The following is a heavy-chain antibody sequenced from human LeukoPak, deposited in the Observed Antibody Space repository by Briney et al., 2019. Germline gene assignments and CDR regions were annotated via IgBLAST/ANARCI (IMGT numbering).Heavy chain of an antibody. Sequence: PGRSLRLSCAASGFTFSSYAMHWVRQAPGKGLEWVAVISYDGSNKYYADSVKGRFTISRDNSKNTLYLQMNSLRAEDTAVYYCARGQGGYVSFYYFDYWGQGTLVTVSS. CDR2: ISYDGSNK. D-gene: IGHD3-16*01. CDR1: GFTFSSYA. V-gene: IGHV3-30*04. CDR3: ARGQGGYVSFYYFDY. J-gene: IGHJ4*02.